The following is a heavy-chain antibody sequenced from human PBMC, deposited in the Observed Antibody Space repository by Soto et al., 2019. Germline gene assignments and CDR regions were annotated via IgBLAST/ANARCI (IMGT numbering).Heavy chain of an antibody. CDR2: ISYDGGDK. D-gene: IGHD3-22*01. CDR3: ARNADTSARNWYFDL. CDR1: GFALSHYG. J-gene: IGHJ2*01. V-gene: IGHV3-30*14. Sequence: QVQLVESGGGVVQPGTSLRLSCASSGFALSHYGIHWVRQAPGKGLEWVSAISYDGGDKFYADSVRGRFTISRDNSKNTLDIQMNSLRPEDTAAYYCARNADTSARNWYFDLWGRGTLVTVSS.